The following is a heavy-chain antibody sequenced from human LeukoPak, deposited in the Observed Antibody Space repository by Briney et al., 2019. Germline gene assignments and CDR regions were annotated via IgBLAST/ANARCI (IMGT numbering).Heavy chain of an antibody. CDR2: IRYDGSNK. V-gene: IGHV3-30*02. J-gene: IGHJ4*02. CDR3: AKDISPNHDILTGYYPPGY. D-gene: IGHD3-9*01. Sequence: GGSLRLSCAASGFTFSSYGMHWVRQAPGKGLEWVAFIRYDGSNKYYADSVKGRFTISRDNSKNTLYLQMNSLRAEDTAVYYCAKDISPNHDILTGYYPPGYWGQGTLVTVSS. CDR1: GFTFSSYG.